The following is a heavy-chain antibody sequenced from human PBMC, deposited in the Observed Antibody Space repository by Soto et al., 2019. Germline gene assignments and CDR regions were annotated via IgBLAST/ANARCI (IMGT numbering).Heavy chain of an antibody. D-gene: IGHD3-22*01. CDR2: IYYSGST. J-gene: IGHJ3*02. V-gene: IGHV4-59*02. CDR3: ARDRYYDSSGSSPRAFDI. CDR1: GDSVNRHY. Sequence: SETLSLTCTVSGDSVNRHYWSWIRQPPGKGLEWIGCIYYSGSTYYNPSLKSRVTISVDTSKNQFSLKLSSVTAADTAVYYCARDRYYDSSGSSPRAFDIWGQGTMVTVSS.